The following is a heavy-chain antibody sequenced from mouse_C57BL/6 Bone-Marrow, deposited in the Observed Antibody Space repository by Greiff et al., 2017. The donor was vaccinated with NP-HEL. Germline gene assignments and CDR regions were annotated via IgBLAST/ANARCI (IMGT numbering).Heavy chain of an antibody. CDR2: IYPGSGST. V-gene: IGHV1-55*01. CDR3: AVTVGVDY. D-gene: IGHD1-1*01. CDR1: GYTFTSYW. J-gene: IGHJ2*01. Sequence: QVQLQQPGAELVKPGASVKMSCKASGYTFTSYWITWVKQRPGQGLEWIGDIYPGSGSTNYNEKFKGKATLTADKSSSTAYMQLNSLTSEDSAVYFCAVTVGVDYWGQGTTLTVSS.